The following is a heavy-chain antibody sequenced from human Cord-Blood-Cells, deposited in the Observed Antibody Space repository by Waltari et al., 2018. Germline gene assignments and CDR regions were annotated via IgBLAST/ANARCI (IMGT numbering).Heavy chain of an antibody. J-gene: IGHJ4*02. CDR1: GFTFTSSA. V-gene: IGHV1-58*01. D-gene: IGHD6-13*01. CDR3: AAGRPIAAAGTIGY. CDR2: IVVGSGNT. Sequence: QMQLVQSGPEVKKPGTSVKVSCKASGFTFTSSAVQWVRQARGQRLEWIGWIVVGSGNTNYAQKFQERVTITRDMSTSTAYMELSSLRSEDTAVYYCAAGRPIAAAGTIGYWGQGTLVTVSS.